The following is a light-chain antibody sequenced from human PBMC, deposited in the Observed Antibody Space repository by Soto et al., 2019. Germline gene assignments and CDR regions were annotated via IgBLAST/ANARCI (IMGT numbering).Light chain of an antibody. Sequence: QSVLTQPPSASGSPGQSVTISCTGTSSDVGGYNYVSWYQQHPGKAPKLMIYEVSKRPSGVPDRFSGSKSGNTASLTVSGLQAEDDADYYCSSYAGSNNLVVFGGGTKVTVL. V-gene: IGLV2-8*01. CDR3: SSYAGSNNLVV. CDR2: EVS. CDR1: SSDVGGYNY. J-gene: IGLJ2*01.